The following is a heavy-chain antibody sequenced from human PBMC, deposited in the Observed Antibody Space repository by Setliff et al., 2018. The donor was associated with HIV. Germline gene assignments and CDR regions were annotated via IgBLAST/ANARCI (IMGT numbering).Heavy chain of an antibody. CDR1: GGTFSTYA. CDR3: ARERDSNGYQFDY. Sequence: SVKVSCKASGGTFSTYALSWVRQAPGQGLEWMGGIIPIFGTPTYSQKFQGRVTITTDGSTSTAYMEVSNLRSEDMAVYYCARERDSNGYQFDYWGQGTLVTVSS. V-gene: IGHV1-69*05. J-gene: IGHJ4*02. D-gene: IGHD3-22*01. CDR2: IIPIFGTP.